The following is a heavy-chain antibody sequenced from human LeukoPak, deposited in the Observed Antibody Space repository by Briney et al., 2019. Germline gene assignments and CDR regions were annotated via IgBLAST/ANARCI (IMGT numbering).Heavy chain of an antibody. Sequence: GGTLSLSCAASDFTFSSYYLHWVRRPPPKRLVWVVCIRYDGGNKYYDPSVKSRFTISSDNSKNSLYLQMNSLRAEDTAVYYCAKGSLSIAAAMVQVYWGQGTLVTVSS. CDR2: IRYDGGNK. J-gene: IGHJ4*02. CDR3: AKGSLSIAAAMVQVY. V-gene: IGHV3-30*02. D-gene: IGHD6-13*01. CDR1: DFTFSSYY.